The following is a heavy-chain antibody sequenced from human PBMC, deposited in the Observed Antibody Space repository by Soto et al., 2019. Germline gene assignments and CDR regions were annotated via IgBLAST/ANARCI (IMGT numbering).Heavy chain of an antibody. J-gene: IGHJ5*02. CDR2: TYYSRST. CDR3: ASRPVWYNCFDP. Sequence: QVQLQESGPGLVKPSETLSLTCTVSGGSISSYYWSWIRQPPGKGLEWIGYTYYSRSTNYNPSLNSRVTISVDTSNNHFSLKLSSVTAADTAVYYYASRPVWYNCFDPWGQGTLVTVSS. V-gene: IGHV4-59*01. CDR1: GGSISSYY. D-gene: IGHD2-21*01.